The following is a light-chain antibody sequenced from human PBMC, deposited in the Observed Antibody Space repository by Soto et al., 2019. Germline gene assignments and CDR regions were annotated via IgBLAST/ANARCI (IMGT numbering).Light chain of an antibody. CDR1: QSISDN. CDR3: KQYTDRPRT. CDR2: RAY. Sequence: EIMMTQSPATLSVSPGERATLSCRASQSISDNLAWFQQKPGQPPRLLMYRAYTRATGIPARFSGSGSGTEFTLTIRSLQSEDFAVYYCKQYTDRPRTFGQGTKVDIK. J-gene: IGKJ1*01. V-gene: IGKV3-15*01.